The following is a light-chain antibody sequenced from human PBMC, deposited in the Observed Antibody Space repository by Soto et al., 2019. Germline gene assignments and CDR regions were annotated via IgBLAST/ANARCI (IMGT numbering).Light chain of an antibody. CDR2: GAS. V-gene: IGKV3-15*01. Sequence: EIVMTQSPATLSVSPGERATLSCRASQSVSSNLAWYQQKPGQAPRLLIYGASTRATGIPARFSCSGSGTEFTLTISILQSEDFAVYYCQRYYGIPLTIGGGTRVEIK. J-gene: IGKJ4*01. CDR1: QSVSSN. CDR3: QRYYGIPLT.